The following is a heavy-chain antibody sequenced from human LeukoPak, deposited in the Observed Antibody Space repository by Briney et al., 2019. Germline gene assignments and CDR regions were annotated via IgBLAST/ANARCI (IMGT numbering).Heavy chain of an antibody. D-gene: IGHD3-3*02. CDR3: ARGSHFWSGYRTYYFDY. J-gene: IGHJ4*02. V-gene: IGHV4-34*01. CDR1: GGSFSGYY. CDR2: INHSGST. Sequence: SETLSLTCAVYGGSFSGYYWSWIRQPPGKGLEWIEEINHSGSTNYNPSLKSRVTISVDTSKNQFSLKLSSVTAADTAVYYCARGSHFWSGYRTYYFDYWGQGTLVTVSS.